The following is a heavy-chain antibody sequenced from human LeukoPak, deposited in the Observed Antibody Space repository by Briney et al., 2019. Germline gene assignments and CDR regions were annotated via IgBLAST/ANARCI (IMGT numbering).Heavy chain of an antibody. CDR1: AFSLSAYN. D-gene: IGHD5-18*01. Sequence: GGSLRLSCAASAFSLSAYNMNWVRQAPGKGLEWVSYISNSGSRHYADSVRGRLTISRDNGKNSLFLQMNSLRAEDTAVYYCARESFPISGGPGYSYNYHYMDVWGKGTAVTVSS. V-gene: IGHV3-69-1*01. CDR2: ISNSGSR. J-gene: IGHJ6*03. CDR3: ARESFPISGGPGYSYNYHYMDV.